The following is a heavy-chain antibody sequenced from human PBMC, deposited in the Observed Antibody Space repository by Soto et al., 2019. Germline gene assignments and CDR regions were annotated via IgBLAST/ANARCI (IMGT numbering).Heavy chain of an antibody. V-gene: IGHV4-59*08. CDR3: ARHTVPTGNYFDY. D-gene: IGHD3-9*01. CDR2: IYSSGST. J-gene: IGHJ4*02. Sequence: SETLSLTCTFSGVSINSYYWSWIRRPPGKGLEWIGYIYSSGSTNYNPSLKSRVTISGDTSKNQFSLKLSSVTAADTAVYYCARHTVPTGNYFDYWGQGTLVTVSS. CDR1: GVSINSYY.